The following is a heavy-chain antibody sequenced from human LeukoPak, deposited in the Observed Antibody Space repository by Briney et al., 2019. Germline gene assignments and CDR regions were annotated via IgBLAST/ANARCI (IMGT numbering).Heavy chain of an antibody. Sequence: GGSLRLSCAASGFTFSSYEMNWVRQAPGKGLEWVSYIGSSSSTIYYGDSVKGRFTISRDNAKNSLYLQMNSLRVEDTAVYYCARGYRRYYYGSGRWYNWFDPWGQGTLVTVSS. J-gene: IGHJ5*02. CDR1: GFTFSSYE. D-gene: IGHD3-10*01. CDR3: ARGYRRYYYGSGRWYNWFDP. V-gene: IGHV3-48*01. CDR2: IGSSSSTI.